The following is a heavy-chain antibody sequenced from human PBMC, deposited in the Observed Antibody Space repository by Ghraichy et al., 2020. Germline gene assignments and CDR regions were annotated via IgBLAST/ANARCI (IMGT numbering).Heavy chain of an antibody. Sequence: SVKVSCKASGGTFSSYAISWVRQAPGQGLEWMGRIIPILGIANYAQKFQGRVTITADKSTSTAYMELSSLRSEDTAVYYCARAVREELDYYYYGMDVWGQGTTVTVSS. J-gene: IGHJ6*02. CDR3: ARAVREELDYYYYGMDV. CDR1: GGTFSSYA. D-gene: IGHD1-7*01. V-gene: IGHV1-69*04. CDR2: IIPILGIA.